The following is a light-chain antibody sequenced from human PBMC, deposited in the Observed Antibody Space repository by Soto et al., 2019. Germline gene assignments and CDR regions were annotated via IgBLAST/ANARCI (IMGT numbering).Light chain of an antibody. CDR2: GAS. V-gene: IGKV3-20*01. CDR3: QQYGSSFSFT. CDR1: QSVSSSY. Sequence: EIVLTQSPGTLSLSPGERATLSCRASQSVSSSYLGWYQQKPGQAPRLLIYGASSRATGIPDRFSGSGSGTDFTLTISRLKPEDFAVYYCQQYGSSFSFTFGPGTKVDIK. J-gene: IGKJ3*01.